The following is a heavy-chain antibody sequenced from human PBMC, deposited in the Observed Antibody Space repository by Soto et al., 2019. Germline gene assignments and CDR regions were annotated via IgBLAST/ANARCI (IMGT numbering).Heavy chain of an antibody. CDR2: ISGSDDST. D-gene: IGHD6-19*01. J-gene: IGHJ3*02. V-gene: IGHV3-23*01. CDR1: GFTFSSYA. Sequence: GGSLRLSCAASGFTFSSYAMSWVRQAPGKGLEWVSVISGSDDSTYYADSVKGRFTFSRDNSKNTLYLQMSSLRAEDTAVYYCAKTANGWFSAFDIWGQGTMVTVSS. CDR3: AKTANGWFSAFDI.